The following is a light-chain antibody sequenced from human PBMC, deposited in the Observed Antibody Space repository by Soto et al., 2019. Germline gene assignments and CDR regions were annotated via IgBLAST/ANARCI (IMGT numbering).Light chain of an antibody. Sequence: AIRMTHSPSSLSASTGDRVAITCRASQGISSYLAWYQQKPGKAPKLLIYAASTLQSGVPSRFSGSGSGTEFTLTISSLQPDDFATYYCQHYKMYSPWTFGQGTKVDIK. CDR2: AAS. CDR1: QGISSY. CDR3: QHYKMYSPWT. J-gene: IGKJ1*01. V-gene: IGKV1-8*01.